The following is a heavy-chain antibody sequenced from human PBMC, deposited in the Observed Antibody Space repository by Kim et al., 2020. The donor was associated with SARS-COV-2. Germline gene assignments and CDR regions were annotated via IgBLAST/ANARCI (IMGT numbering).Heavy chain of an antibody. V-gene: IGHV4-34*01. CDR1: GGSFSGYY. D-gene: IGHD6-19*01. Sequence: SETLSLTCAVYGGSFSGYYWSWIRQPPGKGLEWIGEINHSGSTNYNPSLKSRVTISVDTSKNQFSLKLSSVTAADTAVYYCARGSGWYYFDYWGQGTLVTVSS. CDR2: INHSGST. J-gene: IGHJ4*02. CDR3: ARGSGWYYFDY.